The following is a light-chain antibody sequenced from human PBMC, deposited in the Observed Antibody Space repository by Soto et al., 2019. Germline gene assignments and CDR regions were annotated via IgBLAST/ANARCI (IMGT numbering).Light chain of an antibody. J-gene: IGKJ2*02. V-gene: IGKV3-11*01. CDR1: QSVPSY. CDR3: HQRNSWPRST. CDR2: DIS. Sequence: EIVLTQSPAILSLSPGERATLSCRASQSVPSYLAWYQQRPGQAPRLVIYDISNSATGIPARFSGSGSGTDFTLTISSLEPEDYAIYYCHQRNSWPRSTFGQGTKLQIK.